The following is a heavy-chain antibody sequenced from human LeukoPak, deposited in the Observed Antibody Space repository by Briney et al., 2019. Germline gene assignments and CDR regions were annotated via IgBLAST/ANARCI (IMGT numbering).Heavy chain of an antibody. V-gene: IGHV4-34*01. CDR2: INHSGST. J-gene: IGHJ3*02. CDR1: GGSFSGYY. Sequence: SETLSLTCAVYGGSFSGYYWSWIRQPPGKGLEWIGEINHSGSTNYNPSLKSRVTISVDTSKNQFSLKLSSVTAADTAVYYCARRGYYGSSSDAFDIWGQGTMVTVSS. D-gene: IGHD3-10*01. CDR3: ARRGYYGSSSDAFDI.